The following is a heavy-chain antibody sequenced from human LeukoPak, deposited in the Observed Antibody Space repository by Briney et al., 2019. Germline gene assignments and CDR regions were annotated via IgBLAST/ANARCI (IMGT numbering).Heavy chain of an antibody. CDR2: ISYDGSNK. D-gene: IGHD1-7*01. CDR1: GFTFSSYA. CDR3: ARAKLELLISYYLDY. V-gene: IGHV3-30*14. J-gene: IGHJ4*02. Sequence: GRSLRLSCAASGFTFSSYAMHWVRQAPGKGLEWVAVISYDGSNKYYADSVKGRFTISRDNSKNTLYLQMNSLRAEDTAVYYCARAKLELLISYYLDYWGQGTLVTVSS.